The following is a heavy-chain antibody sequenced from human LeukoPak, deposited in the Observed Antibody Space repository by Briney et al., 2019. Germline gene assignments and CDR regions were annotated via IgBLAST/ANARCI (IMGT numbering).Heavy chain of an antibody. CDR3: ARRDLGPKLELGNWFDP. J-gene: IGHJ5*02. CDR1: GGTFSSYA. Sequence: GASVKVSCKASGGTFSSYAISWVRQAPGQGLEWMGWISAYNGNTNYAQKLQGRVTMTTDTSTSTAYMELRSLRSDDTAVYYCARRDLGPKLELGNWFDPWGQGTLVTVSS. D-gene: IGHD1-7*01. CDR2: ISAYNGNT. V-gene: IGHV1-18*01.